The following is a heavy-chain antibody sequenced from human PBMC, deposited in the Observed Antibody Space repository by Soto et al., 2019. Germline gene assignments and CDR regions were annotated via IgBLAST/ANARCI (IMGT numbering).Heavy chain of an antibody. J-gene: IGHJ6*02. V-gene: IGHV1-69*13. CDR1: GDTLSNYA. CDR3: ARGGEKWLRLSGMEV. CDR2: IVPIFTLT. Sequence: SVKLSCKAPGDTLSNYAMNLVPQSPGQGLECMGAIVPIFTLTNYAQKFQGRVTITADESTSTAYMELSSLRSEDTAVYYCARGGEKWLRLSGMEVWVQGTTVTVSS. D-gene: IGHD5-12*01.